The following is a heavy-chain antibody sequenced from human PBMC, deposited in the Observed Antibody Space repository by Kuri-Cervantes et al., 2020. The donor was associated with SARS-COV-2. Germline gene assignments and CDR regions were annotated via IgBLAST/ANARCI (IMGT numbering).Heavy chain of an antibody. V-gene: IGHV1-3*01. D-gene: IGHD6-13*01. CDR3: ARNMAAAGNWFDP. CDR1: GYIFTIYG. J-gene: IGHJ5*02. CDR2: ISAGNDNT. Sequence: ASVKVSCKASGYIFTIYGMHWVRQAPGQRPEWMGWISAGNDNTQYSQKFQGRVTITRDTSANTAYMELSSLRYDDTAVFYCARNMAAAGNWFDPWGQGTLVTVSS.